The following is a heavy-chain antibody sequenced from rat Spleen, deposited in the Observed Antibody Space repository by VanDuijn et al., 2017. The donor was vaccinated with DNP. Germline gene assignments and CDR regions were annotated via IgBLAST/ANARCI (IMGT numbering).Heavy chain of an antibody. J-gene: IGHJ2*01. V-gene: IGHV3-1*01. CDR1: GYSITNNY. CDR3: VRGTTGMGS. D-gene: IGHD1-4*01. CDR2: INSRVDT. Sequence: EVQLQESGPGLVKPSQSLSLTCSVTGYSITNNYWGWIRMFPGNKMEWIGHINSRVDTAYNPSLRGRVSITKDTSSNQFFLQLESITAEDTATYYCVRGTTGMGSWGQGLMVTVSS.